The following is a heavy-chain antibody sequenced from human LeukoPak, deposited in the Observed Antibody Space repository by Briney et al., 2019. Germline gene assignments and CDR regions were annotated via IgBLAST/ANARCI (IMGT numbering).Heavy chain of an antibody. J-gene: IGHJ5*02. CDR2: FDPEDGET. D-gene: IGHD3-22*01. CDR1: GYTLTELS. CDR3: ATAGVGKKRYYYDSSGSSGFDP. V-gene: IGHV1-24*01. Sequence: GASVKVSCKVSGYTLTELSMHWVRQAPGKGLEWMGGFDPEDGETIYAQKFQGRVTMTEDTSTDTAYMELSSLRSEDTAVYYCATAGVGKKRYYYDSSGSSGFDPWGQGTLVTVSS.